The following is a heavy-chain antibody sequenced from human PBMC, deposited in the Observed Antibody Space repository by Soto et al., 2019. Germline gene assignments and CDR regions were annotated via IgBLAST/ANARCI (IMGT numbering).Heavy chain of an antibody. V-gene: IGHV4-31*03. Sequence: QVQLQESGPGLVKPSQTLSLTCTVSGGSISSGGYYWSWIRQHPGKVLEWIGYIYYSGSTYYNPVLESRVTVSVDTSKDQFPLKLSSVTASDTAVYYCARVYNCNFSLWGQGTLVTVSS. CDR1: GGSISSGGYY. CDR3: ARVYNCNFSL. CDR2: IYYSGST. J-gene: IGHJ4*02. D-gene: IGHD1-1*01.